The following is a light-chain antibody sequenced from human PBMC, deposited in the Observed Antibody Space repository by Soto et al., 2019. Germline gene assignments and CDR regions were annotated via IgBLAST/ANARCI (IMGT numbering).Light chain of an antibody. CDR1: ESISRH. J-gene: IGKJ5*01. CDR2: AAS. V-gene: IGKV1-39*01. CDR3: QQDYSTMAT. Sequence: QMSPSPSPLSASVGDRRTLPCPAAESISRHLNWYQQKPGRAPDLLIYAASTLQNGVPSRFTVSGSGTEFTLTITGLKIEDFATYYCQQDYSTMATFCQGTRLEI.